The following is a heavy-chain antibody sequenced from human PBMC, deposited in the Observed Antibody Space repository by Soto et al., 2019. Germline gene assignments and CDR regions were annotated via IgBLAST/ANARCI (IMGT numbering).Heavy chain of an antibody. CDR2: IYYSGST. J-gene: IGHJ5*02. CDR1: GGSISSGGYY. D-gene: IGHD3-16*01. Sequence: QVQLQESGPGLVKPSQTLSLTCTVSGGSISSGGYYWSWIRQHPGKGLEWIGYIYYSGSTYYNTSLKSRVTISVDPSKNQFSLKLSSVTAADTAVYYCARERAGGGNWFDPWGQGTLVTVSS. CDR3: ARERAGGGNWFDP. V-gene: IGHV4-31*03.